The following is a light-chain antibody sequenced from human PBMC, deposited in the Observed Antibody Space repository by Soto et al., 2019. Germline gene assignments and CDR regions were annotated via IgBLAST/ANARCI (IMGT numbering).Light chain of an antibody. CDR2: DAS. CDR1: QSVSSY. V-gene: IGKV3-11*01. J-gene: IGKJ4*01. Sequence: EIVLTQSPATLSLSPGERATISCRASQSVSSYLAWYQQKPGQAPRLLIYDASNRATGIPARFSGSGSGTDFTLTISSLEPEDFAVYYCQQRSNWPTFGGGTKV. CDR3: QQRSNWPT.